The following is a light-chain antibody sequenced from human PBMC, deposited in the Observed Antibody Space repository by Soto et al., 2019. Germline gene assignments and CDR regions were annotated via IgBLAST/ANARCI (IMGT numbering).Light chain of an antibody. CDR3: VLYMGSGISV. CDR2: NTN. Sequence: QTVVTQEPSFSVSPGRTVTLTCGLSSGSVSTNNYPSWYQQTPGQAPRTLIYNTNARSSGVPDRFSGSILENKAALTITGAQADDESDYYCVLYMGSGISVFGGGTKLTVL. CDR1: SGSVSTNNY. J-gene: IGLJ2*01. V-gene: IGLV8-61*01.